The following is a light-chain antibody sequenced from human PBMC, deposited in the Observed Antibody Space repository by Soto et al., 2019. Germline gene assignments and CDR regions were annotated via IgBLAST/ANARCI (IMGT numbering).Light chain of an antibody. CDR2: AAS. J-gene: IGKJ5*01. CDR1: QGISSW. V-gene: IGKV1-12*01. CDR3: QQSNSFPIT. Sequence: DIQMTQSPSSVSASVGDRVTITCRASQGISSWVAWYQQKPGKAPKLLIYAASSLPSGVPSRFSGSGSGTDFTVTISNLQPEDFATYYCQQSNSFPITFGRGTRLEIK.